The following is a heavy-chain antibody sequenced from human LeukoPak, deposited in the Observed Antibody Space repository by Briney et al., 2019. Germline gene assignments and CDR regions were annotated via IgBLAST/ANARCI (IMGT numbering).Heavy chain of an antibody. CDR2: IYYSGST. D-gene: IGHD6-19*01. V-gene: IGHV4-59*01. J-gene: IGHJ4*02. CDR3: ARCEAVADPNFDY. Sequence: PSETLSLTCTVSGGSISSYYWSWIRQPPGKGLEWIGYIYYSGSTNYNPSLKSRVTISVDTSKNQFSLKLSSVTAADTAVYYRARCEAVADPNFDYWGQGTLVTVSS. CDR1: GGSISSYY.